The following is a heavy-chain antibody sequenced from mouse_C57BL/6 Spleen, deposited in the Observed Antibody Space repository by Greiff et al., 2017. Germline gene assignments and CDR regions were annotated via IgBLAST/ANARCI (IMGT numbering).Heavy chain of an antibody. J-gene: IGHJ4*01. Sequence: EVKLMESGAGLVKPGGSLKLSCAASGFTFSSYAMSWVRQTPEERLEWVAYISSGGDYNYYADTVKGRFTFSRDNARNTLYLQMSSLESEDTAMYNCTRVYYSNDVAMDYWGQGTSVTVSS. CDR3: TRVYYSNDVAMDY. CDR2: ISSGGDYN. CDR1: GFTFSSYA. D-gene: IGHD2-5*01. V-gene: IGHV5-9-1*02.